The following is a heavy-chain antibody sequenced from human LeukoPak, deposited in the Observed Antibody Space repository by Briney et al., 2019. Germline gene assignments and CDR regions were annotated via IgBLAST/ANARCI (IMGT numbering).Heavy chain of an antibody. CDR3: AKDRGYGSGVSCMRIDN. J-gene: IGHJ4*02. V-gene: IGHV3-30*18. D-gene: IGHD2-15*01. CDR1: GFTFSIYG. Sequence: PGGCLRLSRADSGFTFSIYGMHCVRDAPGKGRECGGDLSYVGSNKYYADSVKGRFTISRENSKNTLYLQMNSLRAEDTAMYYYAKDRGYGSGVSCMRIDNCGQGTLVTVSS. CDR2: LSYVGSNK.